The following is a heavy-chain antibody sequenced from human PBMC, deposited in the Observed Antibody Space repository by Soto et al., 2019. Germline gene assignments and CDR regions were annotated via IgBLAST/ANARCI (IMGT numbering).Heavy chain of an antibody. J-gene: IGHJ3*02. CDR1: GYSFTSYW. V-gene: IGHV5-51*01. CDR2: IYPGDSDT. CDR3: ARHRRRYYDSSGYYLDAFDI. D-gene: IGHD3-22*01. Sequence: GESLKISCKGSGYSFTSYWIGWVRQMPGKGLEWMGIIYPGDSDTRYSPSFQGQVTISADKSISTAYLQWSSLKASDTAMYYCARHRRRYYDSSGYYLDAFDIWGQGTMVTVSS.